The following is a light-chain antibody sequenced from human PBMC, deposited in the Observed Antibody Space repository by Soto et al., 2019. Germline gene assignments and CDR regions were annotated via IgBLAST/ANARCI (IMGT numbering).Light chain of an antibody. V-gene: IGLV2-18*02. Sequence: QSVLTQPPSVSGSPGQSVAISCTGTSSDVGSYNRVSWYQQPPGTAPKVMIYEVNNRPSGVPDRFSGSKSGNTASLTISGLQAEVVADYYCSANKSSTTYDVGTGSKVTV. CDR1: SSDVGSYNR. CDR3: SANKSSTTYD. CDR2: EVN. J-gene: IGLJ1*01.